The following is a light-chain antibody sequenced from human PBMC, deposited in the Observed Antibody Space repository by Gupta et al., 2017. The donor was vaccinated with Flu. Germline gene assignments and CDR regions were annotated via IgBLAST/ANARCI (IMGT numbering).Light chain of an antibody. CDR3: QQYGSSPPYS. J-gene: IGKJ2*03. CDR2: GA. Sequence: EIVLTQSPGTLSLSPGERATLSCRASQSVSSSYLAWYQQKPGQAPRLLIYGASGTDFTLTISRREPEDFAVYYCQQYGSSPPYSFGQGTKLEIK. V-gene: IGKV3-20*01. CDR1: QSVSSSY.